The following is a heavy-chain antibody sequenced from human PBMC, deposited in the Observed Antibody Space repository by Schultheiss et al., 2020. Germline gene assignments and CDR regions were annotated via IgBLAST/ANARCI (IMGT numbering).Heavy chain of an antibody. V-gene: IGHV1-18*01. D-gene: IGHD3-10*01. CDR2: ISGNNGYT. Sequence: ASVKVSCKASGGTFSSYTISWVRQAPGQGLEWVAWISGNNGYTDYAQKLQGRVTVTTDTFTNTAYMELRSLRSDDTAVYYCARATPPYYYGSGSYLENAFDIWGQGTMVTVSS. J-gene: IGHJ3*02. CDR1: GGTFSSYT. CDR3: ARATPPYYYGSGSYLENAFDI.